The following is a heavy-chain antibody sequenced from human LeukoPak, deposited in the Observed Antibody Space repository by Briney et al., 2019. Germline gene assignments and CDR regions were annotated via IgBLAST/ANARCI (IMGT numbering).Heavy chain of an antibody. CDR1: GFTFSTYA. J-gene: IGHJ5*02. V-gene: IGHV3-23*01. D-gene: IGHD3-22*01. CDR3: ARCTTASSGWCNWLDP. Sequence: PGGSLRLPCAASGFTFSTYAMSWVRQAPGKGLAWVASVKSDGAGTHYADSVKGRFTISRDNSKNILYLQMNSLRAEDTAIYYCARCTTASSGWCNWLDPWGQGTLVTVSS. CDR2: VKSDGAGT.